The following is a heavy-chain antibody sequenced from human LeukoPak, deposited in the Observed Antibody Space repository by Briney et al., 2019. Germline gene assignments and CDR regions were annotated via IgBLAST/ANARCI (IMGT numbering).Heavy chain of an antibody. V-gene: IGHV1-2*02. J-gene: IGHJ4*02. CDR1: GYTFTGHY. CDR2: INPNSGGT. Sequence: SVKVSFKASGYTFTGHYMHWVRQAPGQGLEGMGWINPNSGGTNYAQKVQGRVTMTRDTSISTAYMELSRLRADDTAVYYCAGGVPLYHDLDYWGQGTLVTVSS. CDR3: AGGVPLYHDLDY. D-gene: IGHD3-3*01.